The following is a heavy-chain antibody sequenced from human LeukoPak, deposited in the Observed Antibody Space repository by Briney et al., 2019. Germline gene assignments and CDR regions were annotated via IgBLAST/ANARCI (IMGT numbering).Heavy chain of an antibody. D-gene: IGHD5/OR15-5a*01. V-gene: IGHV1-69-2*01. CDR3: AIEVSEPGFDF. Sequence: GASVKVSCKGSGYTFIDQYIHWIQQAPGKRLEWVGRIDPEDGETVYGEKFQGRVTISADTSRDTAYMELSSLKSEDTATYYCAIEVSEPGFDFWGQETCSPSPQ. J-gene: IGHJ4*01. CDR1: GYTFIDQY. CDR2: IDPEDGET.